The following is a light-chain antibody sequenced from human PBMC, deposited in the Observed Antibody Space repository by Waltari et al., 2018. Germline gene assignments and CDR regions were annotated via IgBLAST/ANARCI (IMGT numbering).Light chain of an antibody. CDR1: QSVSSN. Sequence: ETVMTQSPATLSVSPGERATLSCRASQSVSSNLAWYQQKPGQAPRLLIYGASTRATGITARFSGSGSGTEFTLTISSLQSEDFAVYYCQQYNNWPFFGGGTKVEIK. CDR3: QQYNNWPF. J-gene: IGKJ4*01. V-gene: IGKV3-15*01. CDR2: GAS.